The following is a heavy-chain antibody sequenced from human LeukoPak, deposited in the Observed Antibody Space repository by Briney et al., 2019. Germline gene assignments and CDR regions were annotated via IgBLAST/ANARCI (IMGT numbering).Heavy chain of an antibody. J-gene: IGHJ6*02. Sequence: PSETLSLTCAVYGGSFSGYYWSWIRQPPGKGLEWIGEINHSGSTNYNPSLKSRVTISVDTSKNQFPLKLSSVTAADTAVYYCARGRYCSGGSCYYSRSYYYYYYGMDVWGQGTTVTVSS. D-gene: IGHD2-15*01. CDR1: GGSFSGYY. V-gene: IGHV4-34*01. CDR3: ARGRYCSGGSCYYSRSYYYYYYGMDV. CDR2: INHSGST.